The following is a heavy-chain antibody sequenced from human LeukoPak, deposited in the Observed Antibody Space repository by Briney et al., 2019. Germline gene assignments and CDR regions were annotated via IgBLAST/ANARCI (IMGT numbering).Heavy chain of an antibody. D-gene: IGHD2-21*02. J-gene: IGHJ4*02. V-gene: IGHV1-18*01. CDR1: GYTFTSYG. Sequence: GASVKVSCKASGYTFTSYGISWVRQAPGQGLEWMGWISAYNGNTNYAQKLQGRVTVTTDTSTSTAYMELRSLRSDDTAVYYCARVGHAYCGGDCYSRNLYYFDYWGQGTLVTVSS. CDR3: ARVGHAYCGGDCYSRNLYYFDY. CDR2: ISAYNGNT.